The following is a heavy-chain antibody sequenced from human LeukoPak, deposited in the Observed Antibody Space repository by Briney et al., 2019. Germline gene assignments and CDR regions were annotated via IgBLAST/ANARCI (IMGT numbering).Heavy chain of an antibody. J-gene: IGHJ4*02. CDR2: IIHILGIA. V-gene: IGHV1-69*04. CDR3: VRCRGYSYGPFDY. D-gene: IGHD5-18*01. Sequence: ASVKVSCKASGGTFSSYAISWVRQAPGQGLEWMGRIIHILGIANYAQKFQGRVTITADKSTSTAYMELSSLRSEDTAVYYCVRCRGYSYGPFDYWGQGTLVTVSS. CDR1: GGTFSSYA.